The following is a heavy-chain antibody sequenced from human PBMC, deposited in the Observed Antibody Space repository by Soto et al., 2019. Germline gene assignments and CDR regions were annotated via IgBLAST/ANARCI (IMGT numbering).Heavy chain of an antibody. V-gene: IGHV1-69*13. Sequence: SVKASSEARVGTFASNAMSWVRQAPGQGLEWMGGIIPIFGTANYAQKSQGRVTITADESTSTAYMELSSLRSEDTAVYYCARCGSGSYYTYYYYGMDVWG. D-gene: IGHD3-10*01. CDR3: ARCGSGSYYTYYYYGMDV. CDR1: VGTFASNA. J-gene: IGHJ6*02. CDR2: IIPIFGTA.